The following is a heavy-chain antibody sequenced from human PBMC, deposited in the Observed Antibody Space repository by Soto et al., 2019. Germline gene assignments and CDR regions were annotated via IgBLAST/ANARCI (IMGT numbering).Heavy chain of an antibody. CDR2: INHSRTT. CDR3: ASERTGGGEFGS. CDR1: GDSISSGAYS. D-gene: IGHD2-15*01. V-gene: IGHV4-30-2*01. Sequence: QLQLQESGSGLVTPSQTLSLTCAVSGDSISSGAYSWNWIRQPPGKCLEWIAYINHSRTTLYNPSFKSRVTISVGTSKNQCSLMLTSVTAADTAVYYCASERTGGGEFGSCGHGTTVAVSS. J-gene: IGHJ5*01.